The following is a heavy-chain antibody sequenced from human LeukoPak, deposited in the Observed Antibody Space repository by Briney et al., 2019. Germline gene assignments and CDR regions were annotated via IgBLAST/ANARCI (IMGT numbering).Heavy chain of an antibody. J-gene: IGHJ4*02. V-gene: IGHV1-8*01. D-gene: IGHD5-24*01. CDR2: MNPKSGST. Sequence: ASVKVSCKASGYTFTSYNITWVWQGTGQGLEWMGWMNPKSGSTGYAQKFQGRVTMTRNNSISTAYMELRSLRSEDTAVYYCARGRWRDGYIYYFDYWGQGTLVTVSS. CDR3: ARGRWRDGYIYYFDY. CDR1: GYTFTSYN.